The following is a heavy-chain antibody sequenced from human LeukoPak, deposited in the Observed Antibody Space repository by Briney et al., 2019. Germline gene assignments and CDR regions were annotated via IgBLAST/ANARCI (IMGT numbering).Heavy chain of an antibody. CDR1: GFTFSSYA. D-gene: IGHD6-19*01. CDR2: ISGSGGST. Sequence: GGSLRLSCAASGFTFSSYAMSWVRQAPGKGLEWVSAISGSGGSTYYADSVKGRFTISRDNSKNTLYLQMNSLRAEDTAVYYCAKDEGLYSSGWYGEGWYFDYSGQGTLVTVSS. CDR3: AKDEGLYSSGWYGEGWYFDY. J-gene: IGHJ4*02. V-gene: IGHV3-23*01.